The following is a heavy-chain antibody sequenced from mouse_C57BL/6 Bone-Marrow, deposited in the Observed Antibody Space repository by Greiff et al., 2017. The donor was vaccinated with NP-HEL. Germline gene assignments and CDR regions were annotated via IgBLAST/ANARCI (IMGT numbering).Heavy chain of an antibody. D-gene: IGHD4-1*01. J-gene: IGHJ2*01. V-gene: IGHV1-15*01. CDR3: TRFSLNWDVPFDY. CDR1: GYTFTDYE. CDR2: IDPETGGT. Sequence: QVQLQQSGAELVRPGASVTLSCKASGYTFTDYEMHWVKQTPVHGLEWIGAIDPETGGTAYNQKFKGKAILTADKSSSTAYMELRSLTSEDSAVYYCTRFSLNWDVPFDYWGQGTTLTVSS.